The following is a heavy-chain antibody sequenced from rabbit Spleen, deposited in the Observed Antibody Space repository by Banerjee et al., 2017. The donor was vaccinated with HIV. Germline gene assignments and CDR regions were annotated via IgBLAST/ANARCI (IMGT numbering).Heavy chain of an antibody. CDR2: IEAGSSGFT. J-gene: IGHJ6*01. D-gene: IGHD1-1*01. CDR3: ARDTSSSFSSYGMDL. CDR1: GFSFSSSYY. Sequence: QEQLVESGGDLVKPGTSLTLTCTASGFSFSSSYYMCWVRQAPGKGLEWIACIEAGSSGFTYFAGWAKGRFTISKTSSTPVTLQMASLTAADTATYFCARDTSSSFSSYGMDLWGPGTLVTVS. V-gene: IGHV1S45*01.